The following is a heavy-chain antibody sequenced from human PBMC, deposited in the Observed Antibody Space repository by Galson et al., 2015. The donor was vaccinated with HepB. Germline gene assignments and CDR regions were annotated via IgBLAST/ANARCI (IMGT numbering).Heavy chain of an antibody. J-gene: IGHJ4*02. CDR1: GFTFRDYW. D-gene: IGHD3-10*01. V-gene: IGHV3-7*01. Sequence: SLRLSCAASGFTFRDYWMSWVRQAPGEGLEWVGNIKDDGSETYYVDSVKGRFTISRDNAKNSLYLQMSSLRAEDTAVYYCARSTYGPRYWGQGTLVTVSS. CDR2: IKDDGSET. CDR3: ARSTYGPRY.